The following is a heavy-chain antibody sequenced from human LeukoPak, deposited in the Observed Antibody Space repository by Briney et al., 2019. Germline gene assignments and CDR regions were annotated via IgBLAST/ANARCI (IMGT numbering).Heavy chain of an antibody. CDR1: GFTVRSNY. V-gene: IGHV3-53*01. D-gene: IGHD2-2*01. J-gene: IGHJ4*02. CDR2: IYTGGSA. CDR3: ARGRVPAALLFDY. Sequence: GGSLRLSCAASGFTVRSNYMSWVRQTPGKGLEWVSVIYTGGSAYYADSVKGRFTISRDTSKNTVYLQMNSLRAEDTAVYYCARGRVPAALLFDYRGQGTQVTVSS.